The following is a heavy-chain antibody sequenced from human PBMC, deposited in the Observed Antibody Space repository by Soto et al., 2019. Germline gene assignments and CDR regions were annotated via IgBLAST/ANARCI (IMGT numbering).Heavy chain of an antibody. J-gene: IGHJ4*02. CDR3: ARGDSSSWFVFDY. V-gene: IGHV3-30-3*01. CDR1: GFTFSSYA. CDR2: ISYDGSNK. D-gene: IGHD6-13*01. Sequence: GGSLRLSCAASGFTFSSYAMHWVRQAPGKGLEWVAVISYDGSNKYYADSVKGRFTISRDNSKNTLYLQMNSLRAEDTAVYYCARGDSSSWFVFDYWGQGTLVTVSS.